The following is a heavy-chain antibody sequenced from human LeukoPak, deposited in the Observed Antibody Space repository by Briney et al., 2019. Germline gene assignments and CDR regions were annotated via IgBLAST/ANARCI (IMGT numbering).Heavy chain of an antibody. Sequence: PGGSLRLSCAASGFTLSSYWMHWVRQAPGKGLVWVSRINSDGSSTSYADSVKGRFTISRDNAKNTLYLQMNSLRAEDTAVYYCARDRVAYYDFWSGYSSDYGMDVWGQGTTVTVSS. D-gene: IGHD3-3*01. CDR3: ARDRVAYYDFWSGYSSDYGMDV. J-gene: IGHJ6*02. CDR2: INSDGSST. V-gene: IGHV3-74*01. CDR1: GFTLSSYW.